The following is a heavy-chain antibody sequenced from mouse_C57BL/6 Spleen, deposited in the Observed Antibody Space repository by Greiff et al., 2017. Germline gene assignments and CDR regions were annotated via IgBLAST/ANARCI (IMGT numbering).Heavy chain of an antibody. J-gene: IGHJ4*01. CDR1: GFTFSDYG. D-gene: IGHD2-4*01. Sequence: EVQLVESGGGLVKPGGSLKLSCAASGFTFSDYGMHWVRQAPEKGLELVAYISSGSSTIYYADTVKGRFTISRDNAKNTLFLQMTSLRSEDTAMYYCAMIYYDYDDYAMDYWGQGTSVTVSS. CDR2: ISSGSSTI. CDR3: AMIYYDYDDYAMDY. V-gene: IGHV5-17*01.